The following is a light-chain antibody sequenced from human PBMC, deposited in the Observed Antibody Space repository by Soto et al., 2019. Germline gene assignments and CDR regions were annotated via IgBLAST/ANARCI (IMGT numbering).Light chain of an antibody. CDR3: SSYTSSSTLYV. Sequence: QSALTQPASVSGSPGQSITISSTGTSSDVGGYNFVSWYQQYPGKAPKLMIYDVSNRPSGASNRFSGSKSGNTASLTISGLQAEDEADYYCSSYTSSSTLYVFGTGTKVTVL. J-gene: IGLJ1*01. V-gene: IGLV2-14*01. CDR1: SSDVGGYNF. CDR2: DVS.